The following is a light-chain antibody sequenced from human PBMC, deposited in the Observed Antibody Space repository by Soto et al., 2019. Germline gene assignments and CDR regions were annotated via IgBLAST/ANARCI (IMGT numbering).Light chain of an antibody. CDR1: QTISSR. V-gene: IGKV1-5*01. CDR3: QLDYSYLRT. CDR2: AAS. Sequence: IVMTRSPATXSGKKQERVTSSCRASQTISSRLAWYQQKPRQAXKXXXYAASTLESGVPPRFSGSGSGTEFNITIRSLQPDDFATYYCQLDYSYLRTFCHGTLVDI. J-gene: IGKJ1*01.